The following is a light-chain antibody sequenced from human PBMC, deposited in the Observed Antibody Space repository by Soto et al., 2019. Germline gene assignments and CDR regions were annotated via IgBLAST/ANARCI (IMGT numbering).Light chain of an antibody. CDR1: PSVSSN. CDR2: AAS. V-gene: IGKV3-15*01. Sequence: IVRAQSPAPLPVYPGERASLSCRASPSVSSNLAWYQHKPGQAPRPLIYAASPRSTDIPARLSARGSGTDFTLTMGTVLTDAFATYYGKHGTFDQRT. CDR3: KHGT. J-gene: IGKJ1*01.